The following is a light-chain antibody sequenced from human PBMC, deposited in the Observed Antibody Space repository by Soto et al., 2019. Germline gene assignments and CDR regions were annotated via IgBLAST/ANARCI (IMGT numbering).Light chain of an antibody. CDR3: QQRSNWPLT. CDR1: QSVSSY. Sequence: DIVLTQSPAPLSLSPGERATLSCMASQSVSSYLAWYQQKPGQAPRLLIYDASNRATGIPARFSGSGSGTDCTLAISSLEPEDFAVYYCQQRSNWPLTFGGGTKVDIK. CDR2: DAS. J-gene: IGKJ4*01. V-gene: IGKV3-11*01.